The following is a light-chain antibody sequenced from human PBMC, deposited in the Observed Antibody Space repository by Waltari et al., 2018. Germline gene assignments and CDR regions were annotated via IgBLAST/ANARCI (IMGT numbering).Light chain of an antibody. Sequence: EIVMTQSPDTLSVSPGDRATLSCRASQNVNRNLAWYQKKRGQAPRLLISGASARAAGIPPRFSGGGSGTEFTRTISSLQSEDFAVYYCQHYNNWPRTFGQGTKVEIK. V-gene: IGKV3-15*01. CDR3: QHYNNWPRT. CDR2: GAS. J-gene: IGKJ1*01. CDR1: QNVNRN.